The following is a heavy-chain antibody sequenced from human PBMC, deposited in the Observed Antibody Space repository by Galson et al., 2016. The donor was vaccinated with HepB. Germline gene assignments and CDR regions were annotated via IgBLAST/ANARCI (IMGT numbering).Heavy chain of an antibody. CDR1: GFSLTTRGMS. Sequence: PALVKPTQTLTLTCTFSGFSLTTRGMSVSWIRQPPGKALEWLARIDWDDDEFYSSSLKTRLTIPKDTNKDQVVLSMTSVNPVDTATDYCARRHYSADSGGFAHWGEGILVTVSS. CDR2: IDWDDDE. CDR3: ARRHYSADSGGFAH. V-gene: IGHV2-70*17. D-gene: IGHD2-21*02. J-gene: IGHJ4*02.